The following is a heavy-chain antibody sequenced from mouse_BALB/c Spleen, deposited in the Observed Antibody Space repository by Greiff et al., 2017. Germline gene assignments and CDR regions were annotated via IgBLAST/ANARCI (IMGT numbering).Heavy chain of an antibody. CDR3: ARYYYGSSPYFDY. V-gene: IGHV5-15*02. CDR1: GFTFSDYG. Sequence: DVMLVESGGGLVQPGGSRKLSCAASGFTFSDYGMAWVRQAPGKGPEWVAFISNLAYSIYYADTVTGRFTISRENAKNTLYLEMSSLRSEDTAMYYCARYYYGSSPYFDYWGQGTTLTVSS. CDR2: ISNLAYSI. J-gene: IGHJ2*01. D-gene: IGHD1-1*01.